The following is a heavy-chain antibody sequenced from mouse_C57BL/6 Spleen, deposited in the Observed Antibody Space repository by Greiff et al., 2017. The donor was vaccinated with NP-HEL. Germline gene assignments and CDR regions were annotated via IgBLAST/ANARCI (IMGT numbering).Heavy chain of an antibody. CDR3: ARGSRHWYFDV. CDR2: ISDGGSYT. J-gene: IGHJ1*03. D-gene: IGHD1-1*01. Sequence: EVKVVESGGGLVKPGGSLKLSCAASGFTFSSYAMSWVRQTPEKRLEWVATISDGGSYTYYPDNVKGRFTISRDNAKNNLYLQMSHLKSEDTAMYYCARGSRHWYFDVWGTGTTVTVSS. CDR1: GFTFSSYA. V-gene: IGHV5-4*03.